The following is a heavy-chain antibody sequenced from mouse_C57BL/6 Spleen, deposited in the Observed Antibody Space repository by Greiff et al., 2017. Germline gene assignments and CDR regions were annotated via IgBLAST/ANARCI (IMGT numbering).Heavy chain of an antibody. D-gene: IGHD2-3*01. CDR2: INPSNGGT. CDR3: ARHDGYCGYFDV. V-gene: IGHV1-53*01. CDR1: GYTFTSYW. Sequence: QVQLQQPGTELVKPGASVKLSCKASGYTFTSYWMHWVKQRPGQGLEWIGNINPSNGGTNYNEKFKSKATLTVDKSSSTAYMQLSSLTSADSAVYYCARHDGYCGYFDVWGTGTTVTVSS. J-gene: IGHJ1*03.